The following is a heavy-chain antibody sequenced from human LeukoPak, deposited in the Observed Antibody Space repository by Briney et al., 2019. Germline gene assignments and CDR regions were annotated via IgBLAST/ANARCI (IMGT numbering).Heavy chain of an antibody. J-gene: IGHJ4*02. V-gene: IGHV3-23*01. CDR3: AKGKNYYGSSDCFDY. Sequence: GGSLRLSCAASGFTFSSYAMSWVRQAPGKGLEWVSAISGSGGSTYYADSVKGRFTISRDNSKNTLYLQMNSLRAEDTAVYYCAKGKNYYGSSDCFDYWGQGALVTVSS. CDR2: ISGSGGST. D-gene: IGHD3-10*01. CDR1: GFTFSSYA.